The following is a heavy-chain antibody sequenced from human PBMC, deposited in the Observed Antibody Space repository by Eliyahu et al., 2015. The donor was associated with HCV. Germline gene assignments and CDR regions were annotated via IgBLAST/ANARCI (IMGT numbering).Heavy chain of an antibody. D-gene: IGHD6-19*01. Sequence: QVQLQESGPGLVKPSETLSLTCTVSGGSITTYYWSWIRQPPGKGLEWIGYIHYSGSTHYNPSLKSRVSISVDTSKNQFSLNLNSVTAADTAVYYCASGGGGIAVAGTGGWFDPWGQGTLVTVSS. CDR2: IHYSGST. J-gene: IGHJ5*02. CDR3: ASGGGGIAVAGTGGWFDP. V-gene: IGHV4-59*01. CDR1: GGSITTYY.